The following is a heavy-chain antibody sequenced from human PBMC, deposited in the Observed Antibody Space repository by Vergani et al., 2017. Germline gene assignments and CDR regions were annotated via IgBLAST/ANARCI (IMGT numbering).Heavy chain of an antibody. V-gene: IGHV1-46*01. Sequence: QVQLVQSGAEVKKPGASVKVSCKASGYTFTSYYMHWVRQAPGQGLEWMGIINPSGGSTSYAQKFQGRVTITADESTSTAYMELSSLRSEDTAVYYCAREYSSSWDGFDYWGQGTLVTVSS. J-gene: IGHJ4*02. CDR1: GYTFTSYY. CDR3: AREYSSSWDGFDY. CDR2: INPSGGST. D-gene: IGHD6-13*01.